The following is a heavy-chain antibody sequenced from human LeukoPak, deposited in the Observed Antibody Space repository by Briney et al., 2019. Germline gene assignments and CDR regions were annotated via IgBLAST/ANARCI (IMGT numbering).Heavy chain of an antibody. CDR1: GFTFSQTW. Sequence: GGSLRLSCAASGFTFSQTWMHWVRQAPGKGLVWVSRIKSDGRSTSYADSVKGRFSISRDNAKNSLYLQMNSLRAEDTALYYCARTLRLGTPRAFDIWGRGTMVTVSS. CDR2: IKSDGRST. J-gene: IGHJ3*02. V-gene: IGHV3-74*01. CDR3: ARTLRLGTPRAFDI. D-gene: IGHD1-14*01.